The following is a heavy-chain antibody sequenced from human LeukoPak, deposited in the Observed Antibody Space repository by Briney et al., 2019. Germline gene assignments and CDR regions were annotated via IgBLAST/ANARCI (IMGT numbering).Heavy chain of an antibody. CDR3: ARVVRLSDNNFFDY. J-gene: IGHJ4*02. V-gene: IGHV2-70*11. D-gene: IGHD3-10*02. Sequence: SGPALVKPTQTLTLTCTFSGFSLGTRKMCVSWIRQPPGKALEWLARIDWDDEKHYRTPLKTRLTISKDTSKSQVFLTMTNMDPVDTATYYCARVVRLSDNNFFDYWGQGNLVTVSS. CDR2: IDWDDEK. CDR1: GFSLGTRKMC.